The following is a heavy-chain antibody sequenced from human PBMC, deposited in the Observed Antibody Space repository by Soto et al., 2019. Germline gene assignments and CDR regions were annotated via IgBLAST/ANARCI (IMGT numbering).Heavy chain of an antibody. V-gene: IGHV4-30-2*01. CDR3: ASGHYYYAMDV. CDR2: ISHGGSP. J-gene: IGHJ6*02. Sequence: SETLSLTCAVSGGSVSSGVFSWNWIRQPPGQGLEWIGYISHGGSPHYTPSLRSRVSISVDRSTNVISLNLTSMTPADTAVYFCASGHYYYAMDVWGQGTTVTVSS. CDR1: GGSVSSGVFS.